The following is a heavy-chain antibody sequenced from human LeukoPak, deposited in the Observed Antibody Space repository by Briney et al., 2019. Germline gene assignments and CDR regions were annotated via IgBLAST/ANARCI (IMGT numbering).Heavy chain of an antibody. CDR2: IIPIFGTA. CDR1: GYTFTSYY. CDR3: ARDRYCSGGSCYSLSPLNWYFDL. Sequence: GASVKVSCKASGYTFTSYYMHWVRQAPGQGLEWMGGIIPIFGTANYAQKFQGRVTITADESTSTAYMELSSLRSEDTAVYYCARDRYCSGGSCYSLSPLNWYFDLWGRGTLVTVSS. J-gene: IGHJ2*01. D-gene: IGHD2-15*01. V-gene: IGHV1-69*13.